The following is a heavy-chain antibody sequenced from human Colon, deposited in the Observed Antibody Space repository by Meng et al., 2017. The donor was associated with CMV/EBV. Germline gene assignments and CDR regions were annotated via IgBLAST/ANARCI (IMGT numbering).Heavy chain of an antibody. CDR1: GYTFSNYH. CDR3: SASFDY. J-gene: IGHJ4*02. V-gene: IGHV7-4-1*02. CDR2: INTNTGNP. D-gene: IGHD3-16*01. Sequence: ASVKVSCKASGYTFSNYHVNWVRQAPGQGLEWMGWINTNTGNPTYAQGFIGRFVFSLATSISTAYLQISGLKAEDTAVYYCSASFDYWGQGTLVTSPQ.